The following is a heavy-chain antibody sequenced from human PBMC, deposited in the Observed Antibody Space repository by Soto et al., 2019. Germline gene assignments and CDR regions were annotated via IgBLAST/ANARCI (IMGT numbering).Heavy chain of an antibody. CDR3: ASRPRGSVAGTLDS. J-gene: IGHJ5*01. CDR2: INSDGAT. Sequence: EVQLLESGGGLVQPGGSLRLSCAASGFTFSDYAMSWVRQAPGKGLEWVSVINSDGATYYADSVQGRFSISRDNSKSTLCLQMNSLSVEDTALYYCASRPRGSVAGTLDSWGQGSLVTVS. V-gene: IGHV3-23*01. D-gene: IGHD6-19*01. CDR1: GFTFSDYA.